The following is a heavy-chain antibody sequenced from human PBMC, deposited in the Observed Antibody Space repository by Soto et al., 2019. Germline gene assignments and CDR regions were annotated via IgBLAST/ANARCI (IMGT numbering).Heavy chain of an antibody. J-gene: IGHJ4*02. CDR1: GGSISSSSYY. D-gene: IGHD3-22*01. Sequence: PSETLSLTCTVSGGSISSSSYYWGWIRQPPGKGLEWIGSIYYSGSTYYNPSLKSRVTISVDTSKNQFSLKLSSVTAADTAVYYCARYPTSYYYDSSGWFDYWGQGTLVTVSS. CDR3: ARYPTSYYYDSSGWFDY. CDR2: IYYSGST. V-gene: IGHV4-39*01.